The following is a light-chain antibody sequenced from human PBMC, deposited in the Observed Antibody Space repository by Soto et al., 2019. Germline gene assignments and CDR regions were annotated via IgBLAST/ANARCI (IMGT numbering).Light chain of an antibody. J-gene: IGLJ1*01. CDR2: STN. CDR3: AAWDDSLNGSYV. CDR1: TSNIGSNT. V-gene: IGLV1-44*01. Sequence: QSVLTQPPSASGTPGQRVTISCSGSTSNIGSNTVNWYQQLPGTAPKLLIYSTNQRPSGVPDRFSGSRSGTSASLAISGVQSEDEADYYCAAWDDSLNGSYVFGTGTKLTVL.